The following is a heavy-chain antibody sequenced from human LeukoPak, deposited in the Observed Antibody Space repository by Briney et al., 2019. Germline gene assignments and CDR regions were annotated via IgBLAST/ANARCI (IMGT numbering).Heavy chain of an antibody. CDR3: AAVPRAVAGSFDY. J-gene: IGHJ4*02. CDR1: GYSFTSYW. D-gene: IGHD6-19*01. V-gene: IGHV5-51*01. Sequence: GASLKISCKCSGYSFTSYWIGWVRQLPGKGLEWMGIIYPGDSDTRYSPSFQGQVTISADKSISTAYLQWSSLKASDTAMYYCAAVPRAVAGSFDYWGQGTLVTVSS. CDR2: IYPGDSDT.